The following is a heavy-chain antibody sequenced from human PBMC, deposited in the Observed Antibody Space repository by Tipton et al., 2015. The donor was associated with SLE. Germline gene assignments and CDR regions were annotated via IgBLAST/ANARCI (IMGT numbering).Heavy chain of an antibody. D-gene: IGHD5-18*01. Sequence: TLSLTCIASGDSISRGDYYWGWIRQPPGKGLEWIGSIHYRGATYFNPSLKSRVSMSVDTSKNQFSLKLTSVTAADTAVYSCARRERGYSYAPFDYWGQGTLITVSS. V-gene: IGHV4-39*01. CDR1: GDSISRGDYY. J-gene: IGHJ4*02. CDR3: ARRERGYSYAPFDY. CDR2: IHYRGAT.